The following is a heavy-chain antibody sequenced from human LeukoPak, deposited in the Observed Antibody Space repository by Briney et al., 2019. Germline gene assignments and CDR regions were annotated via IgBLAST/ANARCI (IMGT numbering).Heavy chain of an antibody. Sequence: GGSLRLSCAASGFTFSTYAMTWVRQAPGRGLEWVSVINDGGGATYYADSVKGRFTISRGNSKNTLYLQMNSLRAEDTAVYYCAKETDGVDAFDIWGQGTMVTVSS. D-gene: IGHD2-21*02. CDR1: GFTFSTYA. CDR2: INDGGGAT. J-gene: IGHJ3*02. CDR3: AKETDGVDAFDI. V-gene: IGHV3-23*01.